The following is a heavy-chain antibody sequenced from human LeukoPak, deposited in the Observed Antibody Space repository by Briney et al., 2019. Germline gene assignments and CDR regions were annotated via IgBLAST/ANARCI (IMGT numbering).Heavy chain of an antibody. CDR2: ISYDGSNK. D-gene: IGHD3-9*01. CDR1: GFTFSSYA. V-gene: IGHV3-30*07. Sequence: PGGSLRLSCAASGFTFSSYAMHWVRQAPGKGLEWVAVISYDGSNKYYADSVKGRFTISRDNAKNTLYLQMNSLRAEDTAVYYCARDPRRYFDWSLSNWFDPWGQGTLVTVSS. J-gene: IGHJ5*02. CDR3: ARDPRRYFDWSLSNWFDP.